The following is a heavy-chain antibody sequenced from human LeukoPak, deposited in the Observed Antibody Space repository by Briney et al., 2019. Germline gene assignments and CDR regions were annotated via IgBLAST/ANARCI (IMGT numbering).Heavy chain of an antibody. J-gene: IGHJ4*02. V-gene: IGHV3-49*03. CDR2: IRGTPYGGTP. Sequence: GGSLRLSCTASGFTFGDYGMTWFRQAPGKGLAWVGFIRGTPYGGTPEYAASVKGRFTISRDDSKSIAYLQMNSLEIEDTAVYYCARSILTGGRYYFDYWGRGTLVTVSS. D-gene: IGHD3-9*01. CDR3: ARSILTGGRYYFDY. CDR1: GFTFGDYG.